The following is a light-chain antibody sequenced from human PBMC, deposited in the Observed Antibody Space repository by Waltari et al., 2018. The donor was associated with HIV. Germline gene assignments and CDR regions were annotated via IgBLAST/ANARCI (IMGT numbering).Light chain of an antibody. J-gene: IGKJ1*01. CDR3: QEYDRFTGT. CDR1: ENINRW. Sequence: DIPMTQSPSTLSASVGDSVTITGRASENINRWLAWYQQKPGKAPNLLIYQASSLDSGVPSRFSGSGSGTEFTLTINSLQPDDFGTYFCQEYDRFTGTFGQGTKVEIK. CDR2: QAS. V-gene: IGKV1-5*03.